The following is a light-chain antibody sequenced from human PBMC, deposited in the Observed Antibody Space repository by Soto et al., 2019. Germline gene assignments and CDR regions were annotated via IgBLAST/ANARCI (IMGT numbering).Light chain of an antibody. CDR2: DVS. CDR1: SSDVGGYNY. Sequence: QAVVTQPASVSGSPGQSITISCTGTSSDVGGYNYVSWYQQHPGKAPKLMIYDVSNRPSGVSNRFSGSKSGNTASLTISGLQAEDEADYYCSSYTSSRRVFGGGTKLTVL. V-gene: IGLV2-14*01. CDR3: SSYTSSRRV. J-gene: IGLJ3*02.